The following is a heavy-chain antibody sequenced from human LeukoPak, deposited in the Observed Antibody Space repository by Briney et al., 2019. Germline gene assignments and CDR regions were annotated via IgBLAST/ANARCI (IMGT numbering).Heavy chain of an antibody. CDR3: ARGPDYGGSYFDY. J-gene: IGHJ4*02. V-gene: IGHV3-33*01. Sequence: PGGSLRLSCAASGFTFSSYGMHWVRQAPGKGLEWVAVIWYDGSNKYYADSVKGRFTISRDNSKNTLYLQMNSLRAEDTAVYYCARGPDYGGSYFDYWGQGTLVTVSS. CDR1: GFTFSSYG. D-gene: IGHD4-23*01. CDR2: IWYDGSNK.